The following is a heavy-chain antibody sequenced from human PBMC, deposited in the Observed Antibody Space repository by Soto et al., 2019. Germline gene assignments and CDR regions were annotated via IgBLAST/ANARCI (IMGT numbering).Heavy chain of an antibody. CDR1: GFPFSIYS. V-gene: IGHV3-48*02. CDR2: ITSDTNTI. CDR3: ARSVESPFDY. J-gene: IGHJ4*02. Sequence: EVQLVESGGGLVQPGGSLRLTCVASGFPFSIYSMNWVRQAPGKGLEWFSDITSDTNTIKYAVSVKGRFTISRNNAKNLGNLQMTSLRDEETAVYFSARSVESPFDYWGQGTLVTVSS. D-gene: IGHD6-19*01.